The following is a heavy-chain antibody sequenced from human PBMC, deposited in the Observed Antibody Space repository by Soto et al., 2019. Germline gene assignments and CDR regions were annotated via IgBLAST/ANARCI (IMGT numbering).Heavy chain of an antibody. Sequence: QVQLVQSGAEVKRPGSSVKVSCKASGDTFNFYSINWVRQAPGLGLEWMGRVNPIVRMSNYAQKCQGRVTMTADKSTSTADMELSSLRSEETAIYYCASSYGSGYRAFDYWCQGALVTVCS. J-gene: IGHJ4*02. V-gene: IGHV1-69*02. CDR3: ASSYGSGYRAFDY. CDR2: VNPIVRMS. CDR1: GDTFNFYS. D-gene: IGHD3-10*01.